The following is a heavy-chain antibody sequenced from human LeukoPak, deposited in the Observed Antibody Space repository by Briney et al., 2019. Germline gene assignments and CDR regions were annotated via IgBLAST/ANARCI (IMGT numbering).Heavy chain of an antibody. D-gene: IGHD7-27*01. J-gene: IGHJ5*02. V-gene: IGHV4-59*01. Sequence: KASETLSLTCAVSGGSISSYYWSWIRQPPGKGLEWIGYIYYSGSTNYNPSLKSRVTISVDTSKNQFSLKLSSVTAADTAVYYCARGGNWDWFDPWGQGTLVTVSS. CDR2: IYYSGST. CDR3: ARGGNWDWFDP. CDR1: GGSISSYY.